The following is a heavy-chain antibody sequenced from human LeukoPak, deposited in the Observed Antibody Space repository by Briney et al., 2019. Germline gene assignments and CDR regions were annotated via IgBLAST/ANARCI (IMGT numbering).Heavy chain of an antibody. CDR2: INHSGST. V-gene: IGHV4-34*01. CDR1: GGSFSGYY. J-gene: IGHJ4*02. Sequence: SETLSLTCAVYGGSFSGYYWSWIRQPPGKGLEWIGEINHSGSTNYNPSLKSRVTISVDKSKNQFSLKLSSVTAADTAVYYCARIGGSYGLDYWGQGTLVTVSS. D-gene: IGHD1-26*01. CDR3: ARIGGSYGLDY.